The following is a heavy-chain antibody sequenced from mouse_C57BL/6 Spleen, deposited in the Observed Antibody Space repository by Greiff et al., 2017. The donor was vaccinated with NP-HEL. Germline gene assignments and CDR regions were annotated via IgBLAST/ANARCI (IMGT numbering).Heavy chain of an antibody. V-gene: IGHV1-26*01. CDR2: INPNNGGT. Sequence: EVQLQQSGPELVKPGASVKISCKASGYTFTDYYMNWVKQSHGKSLEWIGDINPNNGGTSYNQKFKGKATLTVDKSSSTAYMEPRSLTSEDSAVYYCARRELYDGWYFDVWGTGTTVTVSS. J-gene: IGHJ1*03. CDR3: ARRELYDGWYFDV. D-gene: IGHD2-14*01. CDR1: GYTFTDYY.